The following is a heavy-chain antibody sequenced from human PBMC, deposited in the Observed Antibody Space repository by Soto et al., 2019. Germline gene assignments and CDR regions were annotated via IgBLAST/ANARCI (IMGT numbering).Heavy chain of an antibody. V-gene: IGHV4-59*01. CDR1: GGSISSYY. Sequence: SETLSLTCTVSGGSISSYYWSWIRQPPGKGLEWIGYIYYSGSTNYNPSLKSRVTISVDTSKNQFSLKLSSVTAADTAVYYCARGNYDFWSGSSGGGNWFDPWGQGTLVTVSS. D-gene: IGHD3-3*01. CDR3: ARGNYDFWSGSSGGGNWFDP. J-gene: IGHJ5*02. CDR2: IYYSGST.